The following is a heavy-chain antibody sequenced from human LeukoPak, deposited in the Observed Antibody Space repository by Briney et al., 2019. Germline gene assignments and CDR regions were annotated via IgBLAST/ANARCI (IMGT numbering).Heavy chain of an antibody. CDR1: GGSFSGYY. CDR2: IYSSGST. D-gene: IGHD3-16*02. V-gene: IGHV4-59*01. J-gene: IGHJ3*02. CDR3: AREGAVGVITLDDAFDI. Sequence: KPSETLSLTCAVYGGSFSGYYWNWIRQPPGKGLEWIGRIYSSGSTNYSPSLKSRVTISVDTSKNQFSLKLSSVTAADTAVYYCAREGAVGVITLDDAFDIWGQGTMVTVSS.